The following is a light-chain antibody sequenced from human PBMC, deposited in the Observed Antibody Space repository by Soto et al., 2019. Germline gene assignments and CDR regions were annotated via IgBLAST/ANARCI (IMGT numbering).Light chain of an antibody. CDR1: SSDVGGYNY. V-gene: IGLV2-11*01. Sequence: HSVLTQPRSVSGSPGQSVTISCTGTSSDVGGYNYVSWYQQHPGKAPKLMIYDVSKWPSGVPDRFSGSKSGNTASLTISGLQAEDEADYYCCSYAGNSLWVFGGGTKVTVL. CDR2: DVS. CDR3: CSYAGNSLWV. J-gene: IGLJ3*02.